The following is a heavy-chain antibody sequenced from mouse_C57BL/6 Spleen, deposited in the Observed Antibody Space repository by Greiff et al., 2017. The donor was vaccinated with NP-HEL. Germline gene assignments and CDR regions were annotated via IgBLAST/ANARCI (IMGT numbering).Heavy chain of an antibody. D-gene: IGHD2-4*01. Sequence: EVKVVESGGGLVKPGGSLKLSCAASGFTFSSYAMSWVRQTPDTWLEWVATLSDGGSYTYSPDNVKCRFCISRDNAKNNLYLQMSHLKSEDTAMYYCARTRIYYDYFFAYWGQGTLVTGSA. J-gene: IGHJ3*01. CDR2: LSDGGSYT. CDR3: ARTRIYYDYFFAY. CDR1: GFTFSSYA. V-gene: IGHV5-4*03.